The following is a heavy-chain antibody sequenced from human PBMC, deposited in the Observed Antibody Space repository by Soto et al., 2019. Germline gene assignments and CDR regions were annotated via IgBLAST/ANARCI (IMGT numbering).Heavy chain of an antibody. Sequence: QLQLQESGPGLVKPSETLSLTCTVSGGSIRRNYFWGCIRQHPGKGLEWIGSIFYSGSTFYNPSLKSRVTIAVDTARNHFSLKLTSVTAADTGVYYCARHMDYGEASTRGWFDRWGQGTLVTVSS. V-gene: IGHV4-39*01. CDR2: IFYSGST. D-gene: IGHD4-17*01. J-gene: IGHJ5*02. CDR3: ARHMDYGEASTRGWFDR. CDR1: GGSIRRNYF.